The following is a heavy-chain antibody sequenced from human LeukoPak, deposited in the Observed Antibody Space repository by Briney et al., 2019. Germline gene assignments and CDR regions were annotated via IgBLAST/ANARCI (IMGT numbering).Heavy chain of an antibody. CDR3: ARGIQCSSTSCYAGSTFDY. V-gene: IGHV3-30-3*01. CDR2: ISYDGINK. J-gene: IGHJ4*02. CDR1: GFTFSSYA. Sequence: GGSLRLSCAASGFTFSSYAMHWVRQAPGRGLEWVAVISYDGINKYYADSVKGRFTISRDNSKNTLYLQMNSLRAEDTAVYYCARGIQCSSTSCYAGSTFDYWGQGTLVTVSS. D-gene: IGHD2-2*01.